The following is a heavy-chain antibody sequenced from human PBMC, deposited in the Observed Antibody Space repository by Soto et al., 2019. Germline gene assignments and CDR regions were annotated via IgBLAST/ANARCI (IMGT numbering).Heavy chain of an antibody. V-gene: IGHV1-69*13. CDR2: IIPVFGTT. D-gene: IGHD3-16*01. Sequence: SVKVSCKDSGGLFSSFAISWVRQAPGQGLEWLGGIIPVFGTTNYAEKFQDRVTITADESTNTAYMELSGLTSGDTAMYYCARGGGPYVWFNEFWGQGTLVTVSS. CDR3: ARGGGPYVWFNEF. CDR1: GGLFSSFA. J-gene: IGHJ4*02.